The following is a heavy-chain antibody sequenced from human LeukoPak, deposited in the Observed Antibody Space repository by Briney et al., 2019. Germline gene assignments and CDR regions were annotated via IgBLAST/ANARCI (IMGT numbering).Heavy chain of an antibody. V-gene: IGHV3-23*01. CDR2: LSRGGGTT. Sequence: GSFLISCTGRGFNSNMFAMNWVRQAPGQGLEWVSGLSRGGGTTNYADSVKGRFTISRDKSKNMVFLQMNSLRPEDTAVYYCAKEQRIRHCSEGVCMEGYYFDYWGQGSLVTVSS. CDR3: AKEQRIRHCSEGVCMEGYYFDY. CDR1: GFNSNMFA. D-gene: IGHD2-8*01. J-gene: IGHJ4*02.